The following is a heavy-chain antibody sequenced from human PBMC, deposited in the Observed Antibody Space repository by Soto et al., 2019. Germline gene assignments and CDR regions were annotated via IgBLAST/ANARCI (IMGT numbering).Heavy chain of an antibody. CDR3: TRPTYYYDSSGSTDAFDI. Sequence: GSLRLSCAASGFTFSGSAMHWVRQASGKGLEWIGRIRSKANSYATAYAASVKGRFTISRDDSKNTAYLQMNSLKTEDTAVYYCTRPTYYYDSSGSTDAFDIWGQGTMVTVSS. CDR2: IRSKANSYAT. J-gene: IGHJ3*02. V-gene: IGHV3-73*01. CDR1: GFTFSGSA. D-gene: IGHD3-22*01.